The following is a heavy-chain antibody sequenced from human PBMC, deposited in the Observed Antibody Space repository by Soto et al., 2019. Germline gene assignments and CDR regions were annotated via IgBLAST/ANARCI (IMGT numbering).Heavy chain of an antibody. J-gene: IGHJ6*02. CDR1: GGSISSYY. CDR3: ARDVYSPYYYYGFDV. D-gene: IGHD5-18*01. V-gene: IGHV4-4*07. Sequence: PSETLSLTCTVSGGSISSYYWSWIRQPAGKGLEWIGRFYTRGSTDYNPSLKSRVTLSADTSKNQFSLKLRSVTAADTAVYYCARDVYSPYYYYGFDVWGQGTTVTVSS. CDR2: FYTRGST.